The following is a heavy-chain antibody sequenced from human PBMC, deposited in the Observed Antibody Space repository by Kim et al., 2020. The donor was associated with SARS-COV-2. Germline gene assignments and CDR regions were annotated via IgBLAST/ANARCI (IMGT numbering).Heavy chain of an antibody. CDR2: TT. J-gene: IGHJ3*02. D-gene: IGHD5-12*01. CDR3: ARSGYAAFDI. V-gene: IGHV3-72*01. Sequence: TTGYAASVKGTFTISRDDSKNSLYLQMNSLKTEDTAVYYCARSGYAAFDIWGQGTMVTVSS.